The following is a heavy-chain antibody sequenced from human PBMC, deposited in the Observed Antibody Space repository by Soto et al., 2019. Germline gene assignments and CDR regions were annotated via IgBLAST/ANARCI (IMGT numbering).Heavy chain of an antibody. CDR3: AKEVECTRGF. D-gene: IGHD3-3*01. J-gene: IGHJ4*02. Sequence: VQLVESGGGLVQPGGSLRLSCAASGFTFSNYWMNWVRHVPGRGLEWLAVIKDDGSSKYFADSVRGRFTISRDNAKNDLLLQKISMLVHDNGIYYYAKEVECTRGFWGLVTLVTV. V-gene: IGHV3-7*01. CDR2: IKDDGSSK. CDR1: GFTFSNYW.